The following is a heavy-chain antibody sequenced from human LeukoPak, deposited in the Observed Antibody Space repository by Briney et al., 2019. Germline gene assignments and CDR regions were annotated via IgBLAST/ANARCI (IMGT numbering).Heavy chain of an antibody. CDR3: ARDPSVVLRYFDPSEY. J-gene: IGHJ4*02. D-gene: IGHD3-9*01. CDR2: IYYSGST. CDR1: GGSISSSSYY. V-gene: IGHV4-39*07. Sequence: PSETLSLTCTVSGGSISSSSYYWGWIRQPPGKGLEWIGSIYYSGSTYYNPSLKSRVTISVDTSKNQFSLKLSSVTAADTAVYYCARDPSVVLRYFDPSEYWGQGTLVTVSS.